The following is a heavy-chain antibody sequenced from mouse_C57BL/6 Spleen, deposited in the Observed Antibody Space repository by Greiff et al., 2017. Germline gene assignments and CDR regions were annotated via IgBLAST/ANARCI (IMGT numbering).Heavy chain of an antibody. D-gene: IGHD2-1*01. V-gene: IGHV5-17*01. CDR3: ARPLYYGNYPFDY. J-gene: IGHJ2*01. Sequence: EVHLVESGGGLVKPGGSLKLSCAASGFTFSDYGMHWVRQAPEKGLEWVAYISSGSSTIYYADTVKGRFTISRDNAKNTLFLQMTSLRSEDTAMYYCARPLYYGNYPFDYWGQGTTLTVSS. CDR2: ISSGSSTI. CDR1: GFTFSDYG.